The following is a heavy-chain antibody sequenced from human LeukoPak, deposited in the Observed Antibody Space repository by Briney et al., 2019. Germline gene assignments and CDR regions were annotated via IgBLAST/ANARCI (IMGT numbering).Heavy chain of an antibody. D-gene: IGHD2-21*02. V-gene: IGHV7-4-1*01. CDR3: ARYCGGDCYSGFDY. CDR1: GYTFTSYA. CDR2: INTNTGNP. Sequence: ASVKVSCKASGYTFTSYAMNWVRQAPGQGLEWMGWINTNTGNPTYAQGFTGRFVFSLDTSVSTAYLQICSLRAEDTAVYYCARYCGGDCYSGFDYWGQGTLVTVSS. J-gene: IGHJ4*02.